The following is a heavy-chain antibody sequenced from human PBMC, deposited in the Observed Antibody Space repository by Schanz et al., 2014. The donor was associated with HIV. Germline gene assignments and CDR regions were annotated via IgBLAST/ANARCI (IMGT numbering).Heavy chain of an antibody. V-gene: IGHV3-33*01. Sequence: QVQLVESGGCVVLPGRSLRLSCAASGFTFSSYGMHWVRQVPGKGLEWVAVIWFDGSNKYYGDSVKGRFTIARDNSKNTLYLQMNSLRVEDTAVYHCVRDQSLWGSGYTYFDHWGQGTQVTVSS. CDR3: VRDQSLWGSGYTYFDH. CDR2: IWFDGSNK. D-gene: IGHD5-12*01. CDR1: GFTFSSYG. J-gene: IGHJ4*02.